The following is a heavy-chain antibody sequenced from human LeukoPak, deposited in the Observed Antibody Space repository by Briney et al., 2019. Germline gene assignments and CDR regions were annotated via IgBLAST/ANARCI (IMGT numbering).Heavy chain of an antibody. CDR1: GFTFSSYW. CDR2: ISYDGSNK. CDR3: AKGRVNYYYYGMDV. J-gene: IGHJ6*02. V-gene: IGHV3-30*18. D-gene: IGHD3-3*01. Sequence: GGSLRLSCAASGFTFSSYWMHWVRQAPGKGLEWVAVISYDGSNKYYADSVKGRFTISRDNSKNTLYLQMNSLRAEDTAVYYCAKGRVNYYYYGMDVWGQGTTVTVSS.